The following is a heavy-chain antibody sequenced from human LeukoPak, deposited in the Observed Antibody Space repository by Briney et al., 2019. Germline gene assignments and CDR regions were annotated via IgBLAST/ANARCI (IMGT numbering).Heavy chain of an antibody. J-gene: IGHJ3*02. D-gene: IGHD3-10*01. CDR3: ARGTNYYGSGSYYNVVGAFDI. CDR2: INPSGGRT. V-gene: IGHV1-46*01. Sequence: ASVKVSCKASGYTVTSYYMHWVRQAAGHGLEWMGRINPSGGRTSYAQRFQGRVAMTRDTSTSTAYMELRSLRSDDTAVYYCARGTNYYGSGSYYNVVGAFDIWGQGTMVTVSS. CDR1: GYTVTSYY.